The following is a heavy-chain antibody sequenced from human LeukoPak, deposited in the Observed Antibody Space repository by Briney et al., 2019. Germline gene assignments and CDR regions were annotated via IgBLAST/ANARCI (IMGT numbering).Heavy chain of an antibody. CDR1: GGSISSSRYY. V-gene: IGHV4-39*01. Sequence: SETLSLTCNVSGGSISSSRYYWGWIRQPPGKGLEWIGNIYYSGSTYYNPSLKSPVNISVDSPKNQFSLNLTSVTAADTAVYYCASLTGYFGHWRIDYWGQGTLVTVSS. J-gene: IGHJ4*02. D-gene: IGHD2/OR15-2a*01. CDR2: IYYSGST. CDR3: ASLTGYFGHWRIDY.